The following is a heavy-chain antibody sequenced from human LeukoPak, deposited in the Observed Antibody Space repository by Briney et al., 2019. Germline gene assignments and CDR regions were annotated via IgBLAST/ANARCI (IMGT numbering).Heavy chain of an antibody. CDR1: GGTFSSYA. CDR3: ARGFPDYYGMDV. J-gene: IGHJ6*02. D-gene: IGHD2-21*01. V-gene: IGHV1-69*04. Sequence: ASVKVSCKASGGTFSSYAISWVRQAPGQGLEWMGRIIPILGIANYAQKFQGRVTITADKSTSTAYMELSSLRPEDTAVYYCARGFPDYYGMDVWGQGTTVTVSS. CDR2: IIPILGIA.